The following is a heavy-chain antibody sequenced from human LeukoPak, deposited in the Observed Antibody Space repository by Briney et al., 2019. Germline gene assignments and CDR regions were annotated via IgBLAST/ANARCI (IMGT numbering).Heavy chain of an antibody. CDR1: GFTFSSYA. CDR3: ATYYYDSSGYPYYFDY. CDR2: ISYDGSNK. D-gene: IGHD3-22*01. J-gene: IGHJ4*02. V-gene: IGHV3-30-3*01. Sequence: PGGSLRLSCAASGFTFSSYAMYWVRQAPGKGLEWVAIISYDGSNKYYADSVKGRFTISRENAKNSLYLQMNSLRAEDTAVYYCATYYYDSSGYPYYFDYWGQGTLVTVSS.